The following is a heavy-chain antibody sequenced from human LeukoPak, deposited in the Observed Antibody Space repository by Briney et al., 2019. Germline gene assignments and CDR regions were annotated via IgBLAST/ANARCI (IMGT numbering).Heavy chain of an antibody. CDR3: ARSSPASFRPYSMGWGINAFDI. J-gene: IGHJ3*02. CDR1: GGTFSSYA. Sequence: ASVKVSCKASGGTFSSYAISWVRQAPGQGLEWMGGIIPIFGTANYAQKFQGRVTITADESTSTAYMELSSLRSEDTAVYYCARSSPASFRPYSMGWGINAFDIWGQGTMVTVSS. D-gene: IGHD6-19*01. CDR2: IIPIFGTA. V-gene: IGHV1-69*13.